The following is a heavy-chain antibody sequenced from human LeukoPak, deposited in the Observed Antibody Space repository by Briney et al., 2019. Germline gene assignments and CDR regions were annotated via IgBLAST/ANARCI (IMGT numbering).Heavy chain of an antibody. CDR3: ASRAADDAFDY. CDR1: GFTFSSNY. D-gene: IGHD6-13*01. Sequence: PGGSLRLSCAASGFTFSSNYMSWVRQAPGKGLEWVSVIYSGGSTYYSDSVTGRFTISRDNSKNTLYLQMNSLRAEDTAVYYCASRAADDAFDYWGQGTLVTVSS. CDR2: IYSGGST. J-gene: IGHJ4*02. V-gene: IGHV3-66*02.